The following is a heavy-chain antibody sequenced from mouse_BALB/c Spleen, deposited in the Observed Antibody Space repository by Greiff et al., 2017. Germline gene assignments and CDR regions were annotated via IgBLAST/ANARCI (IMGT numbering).Heavy chain of an antibody. CDR3: ARDAIYYYGSSYAMDY. CDR2: SRNKANDYTT. D-gene: IGHD1-1*01. J-gene: IGHJ4*01. CDR1: GFTFSDFY. Sequence: EVNVVESGGGLVQPGGSLRLSCATSGFTFSDFYMEWVRQPPGKRLEWIAASRNKANDYTTEYSASVKGRFIVSRDTSQSILYLQMNALRAEDTAIYYCARDAIYYYGSSYAMDYWGQGTSVTVSS. V-gene: IGHV7-1*02.